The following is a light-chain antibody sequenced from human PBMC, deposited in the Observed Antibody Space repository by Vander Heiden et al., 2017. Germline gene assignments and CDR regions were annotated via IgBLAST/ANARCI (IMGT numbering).Light chain of an antibody. CDR3: QQYGSSPKT. V-gene: IGKV3-20*01. CDR1: QSVSSSY. J-gene: IGKJ1*01. Sequence: ENVLTQAPGTLSLSPGERATLSCRASQSVSSSYLAWYQQKPGQAPRLLIYRASSRATGIPDRFSGSGSGTDFTLTISRLEPEDFAVYYCQQYGSSPKTFGQGTKVEIK. CDR2: RAS.